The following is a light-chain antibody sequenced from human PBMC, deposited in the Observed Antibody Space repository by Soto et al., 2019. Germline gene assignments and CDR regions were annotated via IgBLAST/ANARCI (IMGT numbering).Light chain of an antibody. CDR2: TAS. J-gene: IGKJ1*01. CDR1: QGISDY. CDR3: QQTYPCPWT. Sequence: DIRMTQSPSSLSASVGDTVTITCRASQGISDYLSWFQHKPGEAPKLLIYTASSLQGGVPLRFSGAASRTDFSLTISGLQPEDSATYYCQQTYPCPWTFGQGTRV. V-gene: IGKV1-39*01.